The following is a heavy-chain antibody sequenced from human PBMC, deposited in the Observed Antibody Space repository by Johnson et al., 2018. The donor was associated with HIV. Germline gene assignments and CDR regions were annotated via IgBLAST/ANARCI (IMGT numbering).Heavy chain of an antibody. Sequence: QVQLLESGGGVVQPGRSLRLSCAASGFTFSIYAMHWVRQAPGKGLEWVAVISYDGSYIYYADSVKGRFTISRDNAKNSLYLQMNSLRAEDTAVYYCARTGIAVAAAPDDDAFDIWGQGTMVTVSS. D-gene: IGHD6-19*01. J-gene: IGHJ3*02. CDR1: GFTFSIYA. V-gene: IGHV3-30*04. CDR3: ARTGIAVAAAPDDDAFDI. CDR2: ISYDGSYI.